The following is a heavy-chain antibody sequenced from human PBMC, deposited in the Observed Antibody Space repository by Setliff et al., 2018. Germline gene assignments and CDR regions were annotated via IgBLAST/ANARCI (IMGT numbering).Heavy chain of an antibody. CDR1: GYTFAGYY. CDR3: ARDTRDRYDTSGHYLSLDY. V-gene: IGHV1-69*13. D-gene: IGHD3-22*01. Sequence: SVKVSCKASGYTFAGYYMHWVRQAPGQGLEWMGRIIPVFRTANYAQKFRGRVTITAGEVARTAYMELSTLRFEDTAVYYCARDTRDRYDTSGHYLSLDYWGQGTLVTVSS. CDR2: IIPVFRTA. J-gene: IGHJ4*02.